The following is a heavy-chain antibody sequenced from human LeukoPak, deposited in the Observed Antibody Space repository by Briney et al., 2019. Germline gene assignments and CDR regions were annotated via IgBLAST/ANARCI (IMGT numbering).Heavy chain of an antibody. V-gene: IGHV1-69*04. D-gene: IGHD4-17*01. CDR3: ATDNDGDGDYDGMDV. CDR2: IIPIVGII. CDR1: GVTFSNYG. J-gene: IGHJ6*02. Sequence: SVKVSCKASGVTFSNYGISWVRQAPGQGLEWMGRIIPIVGIINYAQKLQGRVTIAADKSTTTVYMELSSLRSEDTAVYYCATDNDGDGDYDGMDVWGQGTTVIVSS.